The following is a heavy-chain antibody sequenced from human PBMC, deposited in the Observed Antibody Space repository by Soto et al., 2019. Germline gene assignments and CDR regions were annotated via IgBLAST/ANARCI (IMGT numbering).Heavy chain of an antibody. Sequence: EVQLVESGGGLVQPGGSLRLSCAASGFTFSNYWMHWVRRAPGKGLVWVSHIDSDGSSTTYADSVKGRFTISRDNARNTLYLKMNSLRAEDTAVYYCVRDTPHYGMDVWGQGTTVTVSS. CDR1: GFTFSNYW. CDR2: IDSDGSST. D-gene: IGHD2-15*01. J-gene: IGHJ6*02. CDR3: VRDTPHYGMDV. V-gene: IGHV3-74*01.